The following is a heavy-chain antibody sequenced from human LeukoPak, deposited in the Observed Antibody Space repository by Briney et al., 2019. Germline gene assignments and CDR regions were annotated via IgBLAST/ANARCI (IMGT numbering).Heavy chain of an antibody. CDR2: IYYSGST. D-gene: IGHD3-22*01. V-gene: IGHV4-59*01. J-gene: IGHJ4*02. CDR3: ARVIYDSSGYYCFDY. CDR1: GGSISSYY. Sequence: PSETLSLTCTVSGGSISSYYWSWIRQPPGKGLEWIGYIYYSGSTNYSPSLKSRVTISVDTSKNQFSLKLSSVTAADTAAYYCARVIYDSSGYYCFDYWGQGTLVTVSS.